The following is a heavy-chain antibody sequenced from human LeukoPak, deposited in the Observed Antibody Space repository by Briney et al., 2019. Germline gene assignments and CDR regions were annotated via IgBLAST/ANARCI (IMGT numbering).Heavy chain of an antibody. J-gene: IGHJ5*02. CDR1: GYTFKTYA. CDR2: ISAYNGNT. D-gene: IGHD2-15*01. Sequence: GASVKVSCKSSGYTFKTYAINWLRQAPGQGLEWMGWISAYNGNTNYAQKLQGRVTMTTDTSTSTAYMELRSLRSDDTAVYYCARELLNNWFDPWGQGTLVTVSS. V-gene: IGHV1-18*01. CDR3: ARELLNNWFDP.